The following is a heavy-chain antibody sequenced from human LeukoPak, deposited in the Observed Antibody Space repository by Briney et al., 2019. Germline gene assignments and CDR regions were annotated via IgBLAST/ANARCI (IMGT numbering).Heavy chain of an antibody. V-gene: IGHV4-59*08. Sequence: SETLSLTCTVSGDSIKGYFWSWMRQSPGKGLEWIGYTYHIGNTDYNPSLESRVTISADTSKNQFSLKLTSVTAAGTAVYYCARHRGGRFSESYCDHWGQGILVTVSS. CDR1: GDSIKGYF. CDR2: TYHIGNT. CDR3: ARHRGGRFSESYCDH. J-gene: IGHJ5*02. D-gene: IGHD1-26*01.